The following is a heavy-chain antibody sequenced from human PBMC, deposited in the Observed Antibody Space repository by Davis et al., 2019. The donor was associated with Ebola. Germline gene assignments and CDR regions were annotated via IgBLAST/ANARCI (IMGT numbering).Heavy chain of an antibody. CDR3: TTDEATVTTYVDY. J-gene: IGHJ4*02. V-gene: IGHV3-15*01. Sequence: GESLKISCAASGFTFSNAWMSWVRQAPGKGLEWVGRIKSKTDGGTTDYAAPVKGRFTISRDDSKNTLYLQMNSLKTEDTAVYYCTTDEATVTTYVDYWGQGTLVTVSS. CDR1: GFTFSNAW. D-gene: IGHD4-11*01. CDR2: IKSKTDGGTT.